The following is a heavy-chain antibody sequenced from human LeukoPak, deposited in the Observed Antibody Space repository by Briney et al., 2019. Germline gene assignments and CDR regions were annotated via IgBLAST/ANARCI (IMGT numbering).Heavy chain of an antibody. Sequence: GGSLRLSCAASGFTFSSYAMSWVRQAPGKWLECVSAISGSGGSTYYADSVKGRFTISRDNSKNTLYLQMNSLRAEDTAVYYCALEDYVWGSYRPGGDAFDIWGQGTMVTVSS. CDR1: GFTFSSYA. V-gene: IGHV3-23*01. J-gene: IGHJ3*02. CDR3: ALEDYVWGSYRPGGDAFDI. CDR2: ISGSGGST. D-gene: IGHD3-16*02.